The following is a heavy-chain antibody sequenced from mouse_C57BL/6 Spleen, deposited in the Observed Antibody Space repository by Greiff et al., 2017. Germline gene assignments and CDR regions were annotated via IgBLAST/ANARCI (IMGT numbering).Heavy chain of an antibody. CDR3: ARKVITTVVEPWFAY. CDR1: GYTFTDYY. CDR2: INPNNGGT. V-gene: IGHV1-26*01. D-gene: IGHD1-1*01. Sequence: VQLQQSGPELVKPGASVKISCKASGYTFTDYYMNWVKQSHGKSLEWIGDINPNNGGTSYNQNFKGKATLTVDKSSSTAFMELRSLTSEDSAVYYGARKVITTVVEPWFAYWGQGTLVTVSA. J-gene: IGHJ3*01.